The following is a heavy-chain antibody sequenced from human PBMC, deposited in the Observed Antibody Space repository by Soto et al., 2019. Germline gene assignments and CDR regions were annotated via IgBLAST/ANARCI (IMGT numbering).Heavy chain of an antibody. CDR1: GYTFTSYG. Sequence: QVQLVQSGAEVKKPGASVKVSCKASGYTFTSYGISWVRQAPGQGLAWMGWISAYNGNTNYAQELQGRVTMTTDTATRTAYMELRGLRSDDTAVYYCARDTPPVDYWGPGTLVTVSP. D-gene: IGHD2-15*01. J-gene: IGHJ4*02. CDR3: ARDTPPVDY. V-gene: IGHV1-18*01. CDR2: ISAYNGNT.